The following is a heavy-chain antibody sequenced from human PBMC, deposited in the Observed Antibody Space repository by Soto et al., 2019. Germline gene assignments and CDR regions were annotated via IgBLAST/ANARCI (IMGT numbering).Heavy chain of an antibody. Sequence: QVQLVQSGAEVKKPGSSVKVSCKASGGTFSSYANSWVRQAPGQGLEWMEGIIPIFGTANYAQKFQGRVTITADESTSTAYMELSSLRSEDTAVYYCARAHHRAAMVQSAHFDYWGQGTLVTVSS. CDR2: IIPIFGTA. J-gene: IGHJ4*02. CDR3: ARAHHRAAMVQSAHFDY. CDR1: GGTFSSYA. D-gene: IGHD5-18*01. V-gene: IGHV1-69*01.